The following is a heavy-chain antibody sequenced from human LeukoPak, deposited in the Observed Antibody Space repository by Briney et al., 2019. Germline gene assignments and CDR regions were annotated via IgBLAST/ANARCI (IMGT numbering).Heavy chain of an antibody. CDR1: GFTFSSYA. CDR2: ISSSSSCI. Sequence: GGSLRLSCAASGFTFSSYAMNWVRQAPGKGLEWVSSISSSSSCIYYADSVKGRFTISRDNAKNSLYLQMNSLRAGDTAVYYCARDRGTGYSSSLVVEGFDYWGQGTLVTVSS. J-gene: IGHJ4*02. D-gene: IGHD6-13*01. CDR3: ARDRGTGYSSSLVVEGFDY. V-gene: IGHV3-21*01.